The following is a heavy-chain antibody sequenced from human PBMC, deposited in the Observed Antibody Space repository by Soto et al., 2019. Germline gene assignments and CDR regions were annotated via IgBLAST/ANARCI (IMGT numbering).Heavy chain of an antibody. CDR2: IIPIFGTA. D-gene: IGHD2-8*02. J-gene: IGHJ4*02. CDR3: ARVACTGGRCYYDY. CDR1: GGTFSSYA. V-gene: IGHV1-69*05. Sequence: GASVKVSCKASGGTFSSYAISWVRQAPGQGLEWMGGIIPIFGTANYAQKFQGRVTMTRNTAISTAYMELSSLRSEDTAMYYCARVACTGGRCYYDYWGQGTLVTVSS.